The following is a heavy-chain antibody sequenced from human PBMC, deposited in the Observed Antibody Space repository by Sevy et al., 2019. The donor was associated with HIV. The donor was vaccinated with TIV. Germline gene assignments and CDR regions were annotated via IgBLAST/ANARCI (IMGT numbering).Heavy chain of an antibody. D-gene: IGHD5-18*01. J-gene: IGHJ6*02. CDR3: ARGGPLVDAALIPWGMDV. CDR2: IKQGGNEK. CDR1: GFTFSNYW. Sequence: GGSLRLSCAASGFTFSNYWMNWVRQAPGKGLEWVANIKQGGNEKYYVDSVKGRFTLSRYNAKNSVSLQMNSLRAEDTAVYYCARGGPLVDAALIPWGMDVWGQGTTVTVSS. V-gene: IGHV3-7*01.